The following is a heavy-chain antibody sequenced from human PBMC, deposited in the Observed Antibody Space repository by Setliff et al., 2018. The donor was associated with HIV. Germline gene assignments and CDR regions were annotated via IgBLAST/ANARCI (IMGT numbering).Heavy chain of an antibody. CDR3: ARVCRSIAVGVDAFDI. CDR2: ISSSGSTI. D-gene: IGHD6-19*01. V-gene: IGHV3-48*03. J-gene: IGHJ3*02. CDR1: GFTFGDYE. Sequence: GGSLRLSCTTSGFTFGDYEMNWVRQAPGKGLEWVSYISSSGSTIYYADSVKGRFTISRDNAKNSLYLQMNSLRAEDTAVYYCARVCRSIAVGVDAFDIWGQGTMVTVSS.